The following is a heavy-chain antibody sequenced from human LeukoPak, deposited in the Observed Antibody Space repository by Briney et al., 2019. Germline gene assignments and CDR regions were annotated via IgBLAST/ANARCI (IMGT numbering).Heavy chain of an antibody. CDR3: ARDRPLDADDYYGFYYFDY. CDR2: ISAYNGNT. J-gene: IGHJ4*02. Sequence: ASVKVSCKASGYTFTSYGISWVRQAPGQGLEWMGWISAYNGNTNYAQKLQGRVTMTTDTSTSTAYMELSRLRSDDTAVYYCARDRPLDADDYYGFYYFDYWGQGTLVTVSS. V-gene: IGHV1-18*01. D-gene: IGHD3-10*01. CDR1: GYTFTSYG.